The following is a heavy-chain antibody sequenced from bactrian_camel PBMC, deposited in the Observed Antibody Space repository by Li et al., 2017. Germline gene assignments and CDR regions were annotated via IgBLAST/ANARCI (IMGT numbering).Heavy chain of an antibody. CDR3: AVENSGFASAAVRNRGIFGPGGCDY. CDR2: INSGGGST. Sequence: DVQLVESGGGLVQPGGSLRLSCAASGFTFSSYDMSWVRQAPGKGLEWVSGINSGGGSTYYADSVKGRFIISMDKAKSTVYLQMNSLKPEDTAVYYCAVENSGFASAAVRNRGIFGPGGCDYWGQGTQVTVS. J-gene: IGHJ4*01. D-gene: IGHD3*01. CDR1: GFTFSSYD. V-gene: IGHV3S40*01.